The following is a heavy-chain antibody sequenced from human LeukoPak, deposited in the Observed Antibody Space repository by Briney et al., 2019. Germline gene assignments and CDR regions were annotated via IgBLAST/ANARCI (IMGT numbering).Heavy chain of an antibody. CDR2: IYYSGST. J-gene: IGHJ3*02. D-gene: IGHD3-9*01. V-gene: IGHV4-59*01. CDR1: GGSFSGYY. Sequence: PSETLSLTCAVYGGSFSGYYWSWIRQPPGKGLEWIGYIYYSGSTNYNPSLKSRVTISVDTSKNQFSLKLSSVTAADTAVYYCARASYLVGAFDIWGQGTMVTVSS. CDR3: ARASYLVGAFDI.